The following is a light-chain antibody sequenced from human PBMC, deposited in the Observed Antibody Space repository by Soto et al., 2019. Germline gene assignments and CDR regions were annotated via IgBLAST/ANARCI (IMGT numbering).Light chain of an antibody. J-gene: IGLJ2*01. Sequence: QSVLTQPASVSGSPGQSITISCTGTSSDVGGYNYVSWYQQHPGEAPKLMIYDDTNRPSGVSNRFSGSKSGNTASLTISGLQAEDEADYYCSSSTSSTTRVVFGGGTKVTVL. V-gene: IGLV2-14*03. CDR1: SSDVGGYNY. CDR3: SSSTSSTTRVV. CDR2: DDT.